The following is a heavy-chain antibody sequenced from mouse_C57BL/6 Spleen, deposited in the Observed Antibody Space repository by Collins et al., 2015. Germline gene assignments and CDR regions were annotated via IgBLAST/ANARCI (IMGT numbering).Heavy chain of an antibody. CDR1: GYTFTSYW. CDR2: IYPGSGST. J-gene: IGHJ2*01. V-gene: IGHV1S22*01. D-gene: IGHD1-1*01. Sequence: LQQPGSELVRPGASVKLSCKASGYTFTSYWMHWVKQRPGQGLEWIGNIYPGSGSTNYDEKFKSKATLTVDTSSSTAYMQLSSLTSEGSAVYYCTRGPSAVVATGDYWGQGTTLTVSS. CDR3: TRGPSAVVATGDY.